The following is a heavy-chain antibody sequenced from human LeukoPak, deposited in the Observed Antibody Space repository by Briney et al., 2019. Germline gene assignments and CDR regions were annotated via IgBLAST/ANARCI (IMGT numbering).Heavy chain of an antibody. V-gene: IGHV1-2*02. D-gene: IGHD2-21*01. CDR1: GYTFTGYS. J-gene: IGHJ3*02. CDR2: INPNSGGT. Sequence: ASVKVSCKASGYTFTGYSMQWVRQAPGQGLEWMVWINPNSGGTNYAQKFQGRVTMTRDTSISTAYMELSRLRSDDTAVYYCARESYYRDAFDIWGQGTMVTVSS. CDR3: ARESYYRDAFDI.